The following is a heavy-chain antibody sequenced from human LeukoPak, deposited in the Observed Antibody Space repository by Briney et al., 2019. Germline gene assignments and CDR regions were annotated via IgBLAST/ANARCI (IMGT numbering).Heavy chain of an antibody. D-gene: IGHD3-10*01. J-gene: IGHJ5*02. V-gene: IGHV3-23*01. CDR1: GFTFSSTP. Sequence: GGSPRLSCAASGFTFSSTPMSWVRQAPGKGLEWVSSFSASKNNRHYVDSVKGRFTISRDNSKNTLYLQMSSLRAEDTAVYYCVKDGRYYGSGSQTWGQGTLVTVSS. CDR3: VKDGRYYGSGSQT. CDR2: FSASKNNR.